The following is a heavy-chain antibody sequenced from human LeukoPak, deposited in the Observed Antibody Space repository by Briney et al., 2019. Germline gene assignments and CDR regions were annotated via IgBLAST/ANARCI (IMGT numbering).Heavy chain of an antibody. CDR3: ARETGTARLDY. CDR2: IYSGGAT. D-gene: IGHD1-1*01. Sequence: GGSLRLSCAASGFSVSSNYMSWVRQAPGKGLEWVSIIYSGGATYYTDSVKGRFTISRDSSKNTLYLQMNSLRSEDTAVYFCARETGTARLDYWGRGTLVTVSS. V-gene: IGHV3-66*02. CDR1: GFSVSSNY. J-gene: IGHJ4*02.